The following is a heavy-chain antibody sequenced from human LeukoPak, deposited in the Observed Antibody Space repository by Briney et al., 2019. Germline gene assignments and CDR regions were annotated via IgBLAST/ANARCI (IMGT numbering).Heavy chain of an antibody. CDR2: MYYSGST. Sequence: TTSETLSLTCTVSGGSISSGDYYWSWIRRPPGKGLEWIAYMYYSGSTYYNPSLKSRVTMSADTSKNQLSLKLSSVTAADTAVYYCARPYYYDSRIDLWGQGILVTVSS. CDR1: GGSISSGDYY. CDR3: ARPYYYDSRIDL. V-gene: IGHV4-30-4*01. J-gene: IGHJ5*02. D-gene: IGHD3-22*01.